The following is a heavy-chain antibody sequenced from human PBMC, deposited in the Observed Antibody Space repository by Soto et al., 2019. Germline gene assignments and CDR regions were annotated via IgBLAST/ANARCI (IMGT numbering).Heavy chain of an antibody. Sequence: ASVKVSCKASGYTFTRYDINWVRQATGQGLEWMGWMNPNSGNTGYAQKFQGRVTMTRNTSISTAYMELSSLRSEDTAVYYCARVYYDILTGYLSWFDPWGQGTLVSVSS. D-gene: IGHD3-9*01. CDR3: ARVYYDILTGYLSWFDP. CDR1: GYTFTRYD. V-gene: IGHV1-8*01. J-gene: IGHJ5*02. CDR2: MNPNSGNT.